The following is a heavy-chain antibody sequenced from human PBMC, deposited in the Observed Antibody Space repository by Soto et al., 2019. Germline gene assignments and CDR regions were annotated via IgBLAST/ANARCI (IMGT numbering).Heavy chain of an antibody. CDR1: GGSISSGDYY. Sequence: SETLSLTCTVSGGSISSGDYYWSWIRQPPGKGLEWIGYIYYSGSTYYNPSLKSRVTISVDTSKNQFSLKLSSVTAADTAVYYCARATRDGYNFYYYYYYGMDVWGQGTTVTVSS. J-gene: IGHJ6*02. CDR3: ARATRDGYNFYYYYYYGMDV. V-gene: IGHV4-30-4*01. CDR2: IYYSGST. D-gene: IGHD5-12*01.